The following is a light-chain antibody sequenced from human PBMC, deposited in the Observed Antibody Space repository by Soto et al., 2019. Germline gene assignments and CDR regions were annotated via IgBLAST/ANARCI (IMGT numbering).Light chain of an antibody. CDR1: SSDVGSYNL. V-gene: IGLV2-23*02. Sequence: SALPQPASVTGSPGQSITISCTGTSSDVGSYNLVSWYQQHPGKAPKLMIYEVSKRPSGVSNRFSGSKSGNTASLTISGLQAEDEADYYCCSYAGSSTPSYVFGTGTKVTVL. CDR3: CSYAGSSTPSYV. CDR2: EVS. J-gene: IGLJ1*01.